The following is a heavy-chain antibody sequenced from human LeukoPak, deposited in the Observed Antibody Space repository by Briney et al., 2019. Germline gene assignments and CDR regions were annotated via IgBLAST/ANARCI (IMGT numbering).Heavy chain of an antibody. D-gene: IGHD5-12*01. V-gene: IGHV3-30*03. J-gene: IGHJ4*02. CDR1: GFRFSSYG. Sequence: GSLRLSCAASGFRFSSYGMHWVRQAPGKGLEWVAVISYDGSNKYYTDSVRGRFTVSRDNSKNTLYLQMNSLRAEDTAVYYCAREGGSGYFDYWGQGTLVTVSS. CDR3: AREGGSGYFDY. CDR2: ISYDGSNK.